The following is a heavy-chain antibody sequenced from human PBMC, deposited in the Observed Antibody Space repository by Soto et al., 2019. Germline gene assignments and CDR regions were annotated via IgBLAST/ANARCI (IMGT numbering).Heavy chain of an antibody. CDR2: IYYSGST. Sequence: QVQLQESGPGLVKPSQTLSLTCTVSGGSISSGGYYWSWIRQHPGKGLEWIGYIYYSGSTYYNPSLKRRGTMSVDSSKNLFSLKLSSATAADTAGYYCSRATLCGDDSRVYWGQGTLVAFSS. CDR3: SRATLCGDDSRVY. J-gene: IGHJ4*02. CDR1: GGSISSGGYY. D-gene: IGHD3-22*01. V-gene: IGHV4-31*03.